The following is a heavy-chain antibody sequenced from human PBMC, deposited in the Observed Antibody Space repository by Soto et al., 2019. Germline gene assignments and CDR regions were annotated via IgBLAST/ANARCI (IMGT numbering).Heavy chain of an antibody. Sequence: QITLKESGPTLVKPTQTLTLTCTFSGFSLSTSGVGVGWIRQPPGKALEWLALIYWDDDKRYSPSLKSRLTIXKXXSKTQVVLTMTNMDPVDTATYYCAHTAPSGPTWDIWGQGTMVTVSS. V-gene: IGHV2-5*02. CDR1: GFSLSTSGVG. J-gene: IGHJ3*02. CDR3: AHTAPSGPTWDI. D-gene: IGHD5-12*01. CDR2: IYWDDDK.